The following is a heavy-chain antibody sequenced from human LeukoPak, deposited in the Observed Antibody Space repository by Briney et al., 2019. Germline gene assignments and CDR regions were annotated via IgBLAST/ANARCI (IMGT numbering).Heavy chain of an antibody. CDR1: GGSFSGYY. CDR3: ARVGCGGDCYHYFDY. D-gene: IGHD2-21*02. V-gene: IGHV4-34*01. CDR2: INHSGST. Sequence: SETLSLTCAVYGGSFSGYYWSWIRQPPGKGLEWIEEINHSGSTNYNPSLKSRVTISVDTSKNQFSLKLSSVTAADTAVYYCARVGCGGDCYHYFDYWGQGTLVAVSS. J-gene: IGHJ4*02.